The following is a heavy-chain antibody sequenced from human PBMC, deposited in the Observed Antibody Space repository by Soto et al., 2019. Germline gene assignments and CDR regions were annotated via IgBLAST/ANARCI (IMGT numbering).Heavy chain of an antibody. D-gene: IGHD4-17*01. CDR2: IYYSGNT. CDR3: GAKDYGAKGYYFET. V-gene: IGHV4-39*01. Sequence: QLQLQESGPGLVKPSETLSLTCTVSSGSISSSSSYWGWIRQPPGKGLEWIGSIYYSGNTYYNPSLKSRVTISIDSSKTLFSLKLNSVTTADTAVYYCGAKDYGAKGYYFETWGQGTLVTVSS. J-gene: IGHJ4*02. CDR1: SGSISSSSSY.